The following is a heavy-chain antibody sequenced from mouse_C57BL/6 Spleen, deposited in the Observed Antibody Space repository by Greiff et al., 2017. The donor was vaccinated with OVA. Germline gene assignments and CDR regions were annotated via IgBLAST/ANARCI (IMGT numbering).Heavy chain of an antibody. CDR1: GYSITSGYY. V-gene: IGHV3-6*01. J-gene: IGHJ4*01. Sequence: EVHLVESGPGLVKPSQSLSLTCSVTGYSITSGYYWNWIRQFPGNKLEWMGYISYDGSNNYNPSLINRISITRDTSKNQFFLKLNSVTTEDTATYYCARELYYDYDGDYYYAMDYWGQGTSVTVSS. D-gene: IGHD2-4*01. CDR2: ISYDGSN. CDR3: ARELYYDYDGDYYYAMDY.